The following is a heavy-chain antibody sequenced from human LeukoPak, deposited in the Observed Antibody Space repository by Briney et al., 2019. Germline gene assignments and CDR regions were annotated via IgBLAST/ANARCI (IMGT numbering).Heavy chain of an antibody. D-gene: IGHD2-15*01. CDR2: IYYSGST. Sequence: PSETLSLTCTVSGGSISSSSYCWGWIRQPPGKGLEWIGSIYYSGSTYYNPSLKSRVTISVDTSKNQFSLKLSSVTAADAAVYYCARHVRSGGTGYFDYWGQGTLVTVSS. J-gene: IGHJ4*02. CDR3: ARHVRSGGTGYFDY. V-gene: IGHV4-39*01. CDR1: GGSISSSSYC.